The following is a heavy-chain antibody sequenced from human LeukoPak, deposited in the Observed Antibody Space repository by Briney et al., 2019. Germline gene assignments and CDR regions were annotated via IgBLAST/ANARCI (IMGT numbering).Heavy chain of an antibody. Sequence: GGSLRLSCVASGFSFSTSSMTWVRQSPGKWLEWLANIKEDGSGKVYVDSVKGRFTISRDNAKNSLYLQMNTLRVDDSAVYYCARDPYSGKYGAFDIWGQGTMVTISS. J-gene: IGHJ3*02. CDR1: GFSFSTSS. D-gene: IGHD1-26*01. V-gene: IGHV3-7*01. CDR2: IKEDGSGK. CDR3: ARDPYSGKYGAFDI.